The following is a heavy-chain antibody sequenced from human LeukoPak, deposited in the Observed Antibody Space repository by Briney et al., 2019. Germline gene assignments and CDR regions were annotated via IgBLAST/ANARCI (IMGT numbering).Heavy chain of an antibody. CDR1: GGSFSAYY. D-gene: IGHD3-22*01. CDR2: INHSGST. J-gene: IGHJ5*02. Sequence: SETLSLTCAVYGGSFSAYYWSWIRQPPGKGLEWIGEINHSGSTNYNPSLKSRVTISVDTSKNQFSLKLSSVTAADTAVYYCARNSHYYDSSGFNPWGQGTLVTVSS. V-gene: IGHV4-34*01. CDR3: ARNSHYYDSSGFNP.